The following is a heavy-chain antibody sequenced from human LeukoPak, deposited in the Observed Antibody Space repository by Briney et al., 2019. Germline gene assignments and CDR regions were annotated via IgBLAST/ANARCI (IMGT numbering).Heavy chain of an antibody. Sequence: SETLSLTCTVSGGSISSYYWSWIRQPPGKGLERIGYIYYSGSTNYNPSLKSRVTISVDTSKNQFSLKLSSVTAADTAVYYCARATVPYYFDYWGQGTLVTVSS. CDR3: ARATVPYYFDY. J-gene: IGHJ4*02. V-gene: IGHV4-59*01. CDR2: IYYSGST. CDR1: GGSISSYY. D-gene: IGHD4-17*01.